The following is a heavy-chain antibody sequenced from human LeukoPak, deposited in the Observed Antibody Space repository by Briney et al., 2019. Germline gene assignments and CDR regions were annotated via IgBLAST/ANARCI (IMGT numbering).Heavy chain of an antibody. D-gene: IGHD1-1*01. Sequence: SETLSLTCTVSGGSISSYYWSWIRQPPGTGLEWIAYIYYSGSTNYNPSLKSRVTISVDTSKNQFSLKLSSVTAADTAVYYCAREERNGDYYYGMDVWGQGTTVTVSS. CDR2: IYYSGST. CDR3: AREERNGDYYYGMDV. V-gene: IGHV4-59*01. CDR1: GGSISSYY. J-gene: IGHJ6*02.